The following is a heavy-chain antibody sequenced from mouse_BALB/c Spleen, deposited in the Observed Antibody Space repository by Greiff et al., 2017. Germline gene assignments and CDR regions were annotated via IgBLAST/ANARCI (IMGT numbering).Heavy chain of an antibody. V-gene: IGHV1S132*01. D-gene: IGHD1-1*01. J-gene: IGHJ2*01. Sequence: QVQLKESGAELVKPGASVKLSCKTSGYTFTSYWIQWVKQRPGQGLGWIGEILPGTGTTYYNEKFKGKATLTIDTSSSTAYMQLSSLTSEDSAVYFCARGGTTVVAESYFDYWGQGTTLTVSS. CDR2: ILPGTGTT. CDR3: ARGGTTVVAESYFDY. CDR1: GYTFTSYW.